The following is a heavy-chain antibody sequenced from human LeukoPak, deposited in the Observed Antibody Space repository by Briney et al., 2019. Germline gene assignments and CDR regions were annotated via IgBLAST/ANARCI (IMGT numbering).Heavy chain of an antibody. J-gene: IGHJ6*03. CDR1: GGSISSSSYY. D-gene: IGHD6-13*01. V-gene: IGHV4-39*01. CDR2: IYYSGST. Sequence: PSETLSLTCTVSGGSISSSSYYWGWIRQPPGKGLEWIGSIYYSGSTYYNPSLKSRVTISVDTSKNQFSLKLSSVTAADTAVYYCARRCVSSSSWWARPSSYMDVWGKGTTVTISS. CDR3: ARRCVSSSSWWARPSSYMDV.